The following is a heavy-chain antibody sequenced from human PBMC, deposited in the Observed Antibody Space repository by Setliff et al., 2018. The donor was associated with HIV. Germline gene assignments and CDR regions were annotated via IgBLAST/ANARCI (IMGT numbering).Heavy chain of an antibody. CDR1: RYTFTSYD. J-gene: IGHJ4*02. CDR3: VRKDGVGYCDSNSCYGIGPIDF. D-gene: IGHD2-2*01. V-gene: IGHV1-2*06. Sequence: GASVKVSCKASRYTFTSYDISWVRQATGQGLEWMGRINPKSGATNLAQKFQGRVTLTRDTSVTTVYMELTSLRSDDTAVYYCVRKDGVGYCDSNSCYGIGPIDFWGQGSLVTVSS. CDR2: INPKSGAT.